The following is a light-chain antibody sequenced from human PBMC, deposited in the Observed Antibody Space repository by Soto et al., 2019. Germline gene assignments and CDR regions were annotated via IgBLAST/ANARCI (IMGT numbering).Light chain of an antibody. CDR3: SSYTTRGTLV. J-gene: IGLJ3*02. V-gene: IGLV2-14*01. CDR1: TSDIGAYNY. Sequence: QSALTQPASVSGSPGQSMTISCTGTTSDIGAYNYVSWYQHNPGNAPKLMIYEVTIRPSGVSSRFSGSKSGSTASLTITGLQSDDEADYYCSSYTTRGTLVFGGGTKVTVL. CDR2: EVT.